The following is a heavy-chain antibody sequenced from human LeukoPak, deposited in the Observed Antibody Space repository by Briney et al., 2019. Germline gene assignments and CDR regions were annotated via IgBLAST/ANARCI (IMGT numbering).Heavy chain of an antibody. CDR1: GFTFSSYA. V-gene: IGHV3-23*01. Sequence: GGSLRLSCAASGFTFSSYAMSWVRQAPGEGLEWVSSISGSGGSTYYADSVKGRFTISRDNSKNTLYLQMNSLRADDTAVYFCAKSPSYYYYYYMDVWGKGTTVTVSS. J-gene: IGHJ6*03. CDR3: AKSPSYYYYYYMDV. CDR2: ISGSGGST.